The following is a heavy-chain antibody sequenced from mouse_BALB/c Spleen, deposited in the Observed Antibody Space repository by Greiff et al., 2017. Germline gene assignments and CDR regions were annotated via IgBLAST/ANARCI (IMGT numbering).Heavy chain of an antibody. V-gene: IGHV5-6-2*01. J-gene: IGHJ4*01. D-gene: IGHD2-3*01. CDR2: INSNGGST. CDR3: ARDGYYVRYYAMDY. CDR1: GFTFSSYY. Sequence: DVMLVESGGGLVKLGGSLKLSCAASGFTFSSYYMSWVRQTPEKRLELVAAINSNGGSTYYPDTVKGRFTISRDNAKNTLYLQMSSLKSEDTALYYCARDGYYVRYYAMDYWGQGTSVTVSS.